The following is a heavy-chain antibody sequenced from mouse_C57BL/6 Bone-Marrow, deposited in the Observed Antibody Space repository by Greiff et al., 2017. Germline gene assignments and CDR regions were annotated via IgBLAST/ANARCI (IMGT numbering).Heavy chain of an antibody. CDR3: ARVVVVRDC. CDR1: GYTFTSYG. Sequence: VQLQQSGAELARPGASVKLSCKASGYTFTSYGISWVKQRTGQGLEWIGEIYPRSGNTYYNEKFKGKATLTAEKSSSTAYMELRSLTSEDSAVYFCARVVVVRDCWGQGTSVTVS. CDR2: IYPRSGNT. V-gene: IGHV1-81*01. D-gene: IGHD1-1*01. J-gene: IGHJ4*01.